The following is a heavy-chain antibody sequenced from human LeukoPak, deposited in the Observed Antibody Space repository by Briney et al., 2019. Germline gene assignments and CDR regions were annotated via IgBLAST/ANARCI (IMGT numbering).Heavy chain of an antibody. CDR3: ATHPFDF. J-gene: IGHJ4*02. V-gene: IGHV1-2*02. CDR1: GYTFTDYN. Sequence: ASVKVSCKASGYTFTDYNIHWVRQAPGQGLEWMGWINPNSGGTNYAQKFQDRVTMTRDTSIGTAYMDLSSLISDDTAVYYCATHPFDFWGQGTLVTVSS. CDR2: INPNSGGT.